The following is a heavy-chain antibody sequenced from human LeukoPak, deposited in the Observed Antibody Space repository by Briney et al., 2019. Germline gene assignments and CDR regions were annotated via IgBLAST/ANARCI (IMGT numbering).Heavy chain of an antibody. J-gene: IGHJ3*02. Sequence: PGRSLRLSCAASGFTFSSYDMHWVRQATGKGLEWVSAIGTAGDTYYPGSVKGRFTISRENAKNSLYLQMNSLRAGDTAVYYCARAGVYNAFDIWGQGTMVTVSS. V-gene: IGHV3-13*01. D-gene: IGHD6-13*01. CDR1: GFTFSSYD. CDR2: IGTAGDT. CDR3: ARAGVYNAFDI.